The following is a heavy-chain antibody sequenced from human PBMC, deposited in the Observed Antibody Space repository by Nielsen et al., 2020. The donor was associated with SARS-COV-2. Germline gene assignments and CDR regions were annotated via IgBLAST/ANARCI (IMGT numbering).Heavy chain of an antibody. D-gene: IGHD3-10*01. Sequence: WIRQPPGKGLEWVSVIYSGGSTYYADSVKGRFTISRDNSKNTLYLQMSSLRAEDTAVYYCARGGRGSGVKVNYWGQGTLVTVSS. V-gene: IGHV3-66*01. CDR2: IYSGGST. CDR3: ARGGRGSGVKVNY. J-gene: IGHJ4*02.